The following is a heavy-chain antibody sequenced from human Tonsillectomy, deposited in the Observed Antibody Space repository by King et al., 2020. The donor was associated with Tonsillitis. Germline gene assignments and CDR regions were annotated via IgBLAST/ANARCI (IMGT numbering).Heavy chain of an antibody. V-gene: IGHV3-74*01. D-gene: IGHD2-2*01. CDR3: ATGDYQLLLNSPERDYYFHY. Sequence: DVQLVESGGGLVQPGGSLRLSCAASGFTFSSYWMHWVRQAPGKGLVWVSRINSDGSATAYADSVKGRFTISRDNAKNTLYLQMNSLRAEDTAVYYCATGDYQLLLNSPERDYYFHYWGQGTVVTVSS. J-gene: IGHJ4*02. CDR1: GFTFSSYW. CDR2: INSDGSAT.